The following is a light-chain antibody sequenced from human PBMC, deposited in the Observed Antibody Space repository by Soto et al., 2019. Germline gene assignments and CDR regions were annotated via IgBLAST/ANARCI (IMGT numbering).Light chain of an antibody. CDR2: SDN. Sequence: QAVVTQPPSASGTPGQRVTISCSGSSSNIGTNTVIWYQQLPGAAPKLLIYSDNQRPSGVPDRFSGSKSGTSASLAISGLQSKDEADYYCAAWDVSLVVFGGGTKLTVL. V-gene: IGLV1-44*01. J-gene: IGLJ2*01. CDR3: AAWDVSLVV. CDR1: SSNIGTNT.